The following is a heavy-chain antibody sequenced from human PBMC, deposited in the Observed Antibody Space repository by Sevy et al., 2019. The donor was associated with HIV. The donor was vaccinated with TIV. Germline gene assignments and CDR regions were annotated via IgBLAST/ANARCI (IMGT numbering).Heavy chain of an antibody. V-gene: IGHV3-23*01. CDR2: ISGSGGST. Sequence: GGSLRLSCAASGFTFSSYAMSWVRQAPGKGLEWVSAISGSGGSTYYADSVKGRFTISRDNSKNTLYLQMNSLRAEDTALYYCAKGQFLEWLLPDYWGQGTLVTVSS. J-gene: IGHJ4*02. CDR3: AKGQFLEWLLPDY. D-gene: IGHD3-3*01. CDR1: GFTFSSYA.